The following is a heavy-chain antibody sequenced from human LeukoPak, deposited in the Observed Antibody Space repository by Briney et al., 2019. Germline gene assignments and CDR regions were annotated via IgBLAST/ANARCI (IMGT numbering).Heavy chain of an antibody. CDR2: MCGTAGCT. Sequence: GGSLRLSCQASGFTFYMYAMSWVRQAPGEGLEWVASMCGTAGCTFYPDSVKGRFTISRDNSKNVLYLRMNSLTAEDTAIYYCAKDRPNFHENSGHYYRRDGDSWGQGTLVAVSS. CDR1: GFTFYMYA. CDR3: AKDRPNFHENSGHYYRRDGDS. J-gene: IGHJ5*01. V-gene: IGHV3-23*01. D-gene: IGHD3-22*01.